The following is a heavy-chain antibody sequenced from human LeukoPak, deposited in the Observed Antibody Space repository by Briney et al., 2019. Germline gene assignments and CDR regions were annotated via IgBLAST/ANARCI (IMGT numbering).Heavy chain of an antibody. CDR1: GYTFTSYD. CDR2: MNPNSGNT. J-gene: IGHJ4*02. Sequence: ASVKVSCKASGYTFTSYDINWVRQATGQGLEWMGWMNPNSGNTGYAQKFQGRVTITRNTSISTAYMELSSLRSEDTAVYYCARDRYSGSYRPFDYWGQGTLVTVSS. CDR3: ARDRYSGSYRPFDY. V-gene: IGHV1-8*03. D-gene: IGHD1-26*01.